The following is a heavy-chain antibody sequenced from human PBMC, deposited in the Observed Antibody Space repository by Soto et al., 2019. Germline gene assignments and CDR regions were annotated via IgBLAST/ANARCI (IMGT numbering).Heavy chain of an antibody. CDR3: ARDSVLPWGARYFDY. J-gene: IGHJ4*02. D-gene: IGHD3-16*01. CDR2: IYYSGST. V-gene: IGHV4-4*02. Sequence: QVQLQESGPGLVKPSGTLSLTCAVSGGSISSSNWWSWVRQPPGKGLEWIGEIYYSGSTNYNPSLKSRVTISVDTSKNQFSLKLSSVTAADTAVYYCARDSVLPWGARYFDYWGQGTLVTVSS. CDR1: GGSISSSNW.